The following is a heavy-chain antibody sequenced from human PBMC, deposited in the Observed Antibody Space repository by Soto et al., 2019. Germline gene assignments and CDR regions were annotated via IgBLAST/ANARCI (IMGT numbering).Heavy chain of an antibody. V-gene: IGHV1-18*01. D-gene: IGHD3-10*01. CDR3: ARDNGFGESDV. CDR2: ISAYNGNT. J-gene: IGHJ6*02. Sequence: QVQLVQSGAEVKKPGASVKVSCKASGYSFTSYGISWVRQAPGQGLEWMGWISAYNGNTNYAQKLQGRVTMTTDTATSKDYMELRSLQSDDTAVYYCARDNGFGESDVWGQGTTVTVSS. CDR1: GYSFTSYG.